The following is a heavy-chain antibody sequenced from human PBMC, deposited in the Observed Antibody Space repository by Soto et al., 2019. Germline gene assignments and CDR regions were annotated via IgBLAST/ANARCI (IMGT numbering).Heavy chain of an antibody. CDR2: IYWDDAE. V-gene: IGHV2-5*02. J-gene: IGHJ4*02. D-gene: IGHD3-10*01. CDR1: GFSLTTGGVG. CDR3: AQSRNLITAEAPVGVFDY. Sequence: QITLKESGPTLVKPTQPLTLTCSFSGFSLTTGGVGVGWVRQPPGEALEWLALIYWDDAERDSPSLKTRLTITKDPSKNQVVLILTNRALVDTATYYCAQSRNLITAEAPVGVFDYWGQGTLITVSS.